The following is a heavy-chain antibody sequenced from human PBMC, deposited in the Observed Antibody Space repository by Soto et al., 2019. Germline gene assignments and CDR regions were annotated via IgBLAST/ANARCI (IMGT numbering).Heavy chain of an antibody. Sequence: SGTLSHTGSVSGGSMSSNYWSWIRQSPDKILDWLCYVLYGGTDYNRSLGGRFSMSVEASKSQFSLKLTSVTVADTAVYYSASYRGALYFEXWGPVILLTVSX. CDR3: ASYRGALYFEX. D-gene: IGHD3-16*01. CDR2: VLYGGT. V-gene: IGHV4-59*01. CDR1: GGSMSSNY. J-gene: IGHJ4*01.